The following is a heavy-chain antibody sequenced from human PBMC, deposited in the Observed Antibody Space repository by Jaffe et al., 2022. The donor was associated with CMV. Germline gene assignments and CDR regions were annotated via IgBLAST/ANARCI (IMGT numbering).Heavy chain of an antibody. V-gene: IGHV4-31*03. D-gene: IGHD3-10*01. CDR1: GGSISSGGYY. J-gene: IGHJ5*02. Sequence: QVQLQESGPGLVKPSQTLSLTCTVSGGSISSGGYYWSWIRQHPGKGLEWIGYIYYSGSTYYNPSLKSRVTISVDTSKNQFSLKLSSVTAADTAVYYCARAALWFGELTRPYNWFDPWGQGTLVTVSS. CDR2: IYYSGST. CDR3: ARAALWFGELTRPYNWFDP.